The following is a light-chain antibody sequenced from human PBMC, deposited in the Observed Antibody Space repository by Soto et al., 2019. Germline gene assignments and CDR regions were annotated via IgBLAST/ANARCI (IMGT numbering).Light chain of an antibody. J-gene: IGKJ1*01. Sequence: EIVMTQSPATLSVSPGERATLSCRASQSVNSYLAWYQQKPGQAPRLLIYGAFTRATGIPARFSGTGSGTEFTPTISSLQSEDFALYYCQQYNDWPLTFGQGTKVDIK. CDR1: QSVNSY. CDR2: GAF. CDR3: QQYNDWPLT. V-gene: IGKV3-15*01.